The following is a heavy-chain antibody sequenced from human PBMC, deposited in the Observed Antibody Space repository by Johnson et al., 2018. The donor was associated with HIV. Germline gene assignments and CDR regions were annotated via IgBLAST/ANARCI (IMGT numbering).Heavy chain of an antibody. J-gene: IGHJ3*01. CDR2: LSYDGSNE. Sequence: QVQLVESGGGVVQSGRSLRLSCAASGFTFGDSAIHWVRQAPGKGLEWVAVLSYDGSNEYYADSVKGRFTISRDNSKNTLYLQMNSLRSEDTAVYSCAFESGSYFRHAFDVWGQGTMVTVSS. D-gene: IGHD1-26*01. V-gene: IGHV3-30-3*01. CDR1: GFTFGDSA. CDR3: AFESGSYFRHAFDV.